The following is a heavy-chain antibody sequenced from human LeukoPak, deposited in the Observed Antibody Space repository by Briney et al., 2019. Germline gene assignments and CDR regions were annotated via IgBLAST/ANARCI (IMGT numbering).Heavy chain of an antibody. J-gene: IGHJ6*02. Sequence: SETLSLTCTVSGGSISSYYWSWIRQPPGKGLEWIGYIHYSGSTNYNPSLKSRVTISVDTSKNQFSLKLSSVTAADTAVYYCARDSGRDGYNPLYYYYGMDVWGQGTTVTVSS. CDR3: ARDSGRDGYNPLYYYYGMDV. CDR2: IHYSGST. V-gene: IGHV4-59*01. CDR1: GGSISSYY. D-gene: IGHD5-24*01.